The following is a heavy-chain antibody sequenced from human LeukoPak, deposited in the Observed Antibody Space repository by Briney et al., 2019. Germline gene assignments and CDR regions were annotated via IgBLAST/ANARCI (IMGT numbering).Heavy chain of an antibody. J-gene: IGHJ4*02. Sequence: GGSLRLSCAASGFTVSNNYMSWVRQAPGKGLEWVSTISGSGGNTYYVDSVKGRFSISRDNSKNTLFLQMNSLRAEDTAIYYCARGDLLIGYWGQGTLVTVSS. CDR2: ISGSGGNT. CDR1: GFTVSNNY. V-gene: IGHV3-23*01. CDR3: ARGDLLIGY. D-gene: IGHD3-10*01.